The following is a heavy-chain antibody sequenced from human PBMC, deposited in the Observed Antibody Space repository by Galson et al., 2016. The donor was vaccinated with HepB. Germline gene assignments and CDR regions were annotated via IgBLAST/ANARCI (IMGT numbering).Heavy chain of an antibody. D-gene: IGHD4-11*01. V-gene: IGHV3-49*04. Sequence: SLRLSCAASGFFFSSYSMNWVRQAPGRGLEWVGFIRSKNYGGATDFAASVKGRFTISRDGSKSVAYMQMNSLKIEDTAVYFCTRGSFSNSEFDHWGQGTLVTVSS. J-gene: IGHJ4*02. CDR1: GFFFSSYS. CDR2: IRSKNYGGAT. CDR3: TRGSFSNSEFDH.